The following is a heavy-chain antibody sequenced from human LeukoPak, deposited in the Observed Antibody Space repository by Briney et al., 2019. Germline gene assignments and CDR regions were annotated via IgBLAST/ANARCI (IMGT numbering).Heavy chain of an antibody. CDR1: GFTFSSYE. CDR2: ISSSGSTI. CDR3: ARERWGAGYRSSWYDY. J-gene: IGHJ4*02. D-gene: IGHD6-13*01. Sequence: GGSLRLSCAASGFTFSSYEMNWVHQAPGKGLEWVSYISSSGSTIYYADSVKGRFTISRDNAKNSLYLQMNSLRAEDTAVYYCARERWGAGYRSSWYDYWGQGTLVTVSS. V-gene: IGHV3-48*03.